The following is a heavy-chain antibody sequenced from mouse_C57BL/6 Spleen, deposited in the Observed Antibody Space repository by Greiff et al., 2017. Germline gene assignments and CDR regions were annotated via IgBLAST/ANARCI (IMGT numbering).Heavy chain of an antibody. J-gene: IGHJ4*01. Sequence: QVQLQQSGAELVKPGASVKISCKASGYAFSSYWMNWVKQRPGKGLEWIGQIYPGDGDTNYNGKFKGKATLTADKSSSTAYMQLSSLTSEDSAVYFCARGGYYDYDGNYAMDYWGQGTSVTVSS. CDR1: GYAFSSYW. CDR2: IYPGDGDT. CDR3: ARGGYYDYDGNYAMDY. D-gene: IGHD2-4*01. V-gene: IGHV1-80*01.